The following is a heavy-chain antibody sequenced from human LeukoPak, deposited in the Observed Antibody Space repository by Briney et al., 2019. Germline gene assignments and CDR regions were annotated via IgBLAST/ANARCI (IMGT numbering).Heavy chain of an antibody. Sequence: GASVKVSCKASGYTFTSYGISWVRQAPGPGLEWMAWINDYNDNMNYAPKLQDRVTVTTDTSTSTAYMELRSLRSDDTAVYYCARDSSSAWYGHLDYWGQGTLVTVPS. CDR2: INDYNDNM. J-gene: IGHJ4*02. CDR3: ARDSSSAWYGHLDY. V-gene: IGHV1-18*01. CDR1: GYTFTSYG. D-gene: IGHD6-19*01.